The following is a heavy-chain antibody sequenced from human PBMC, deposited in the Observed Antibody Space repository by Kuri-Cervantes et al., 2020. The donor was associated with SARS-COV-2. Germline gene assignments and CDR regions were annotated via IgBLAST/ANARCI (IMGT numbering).Heavy chain of an antibody. CDR3: AKGVAAADH. CDR2: ISHDGSYK. J-gene: IGHJ4*02. Sequence: LSLTCAASGFTFSSYWMSWVRQAPGKGLEWVAVISHDGSYKYYVDSVKGRFTISRDNSKNTLYLQMNSLRAEDTAVYYCAKGVAAADHWGQGTLVTVSS. D-gene: IGHD6-13*01. CDR1: GFTFSSYW. V-gene: IGHV3-30*18.